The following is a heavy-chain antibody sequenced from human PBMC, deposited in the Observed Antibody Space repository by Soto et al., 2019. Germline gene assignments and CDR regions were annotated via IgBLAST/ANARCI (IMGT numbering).Heavy chain of an antibody. V-gene: IGHV3-23*01. CDR2: ISGRGDDT. J-gene: IGHJ6*02. D-gene: IGHD3-16*01. CDR3: VKELRYFSGKFYPGGGMDV. Sequence: EVQLLDSGGNSVQPGESLRLSCAVSGFTFSGYAMHWFRQAPGKGLEWVSTISGRGDDTFYSDSVKGLFTISRDNSKNALYLQMNSLRDEDTAVYYCVKELRYFSGKFYPGGGMDVWGQGTTVTGSS. CDR1: GFTFSGYA.